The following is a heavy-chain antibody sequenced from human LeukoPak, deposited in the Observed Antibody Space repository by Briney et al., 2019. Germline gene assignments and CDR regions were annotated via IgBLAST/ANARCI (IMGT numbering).Heavy chain of an antibody. J-gene: IGHJ3*02. CDR1: GYTLTALS. D-gene: IGHD3-10*01. Sequence: ASVKVSCKVSGYTLTALSMHWVRQAPGKGLEWMGGFDPEDGETIYAQKFQGRVTMTEDTSTDTAYMELSSLRSEDTAVYYCATPSGSHDAFDIWGKGTMVTVSS. CDR2: FDPEDGET. CDR3: ATPSGSHDAFDI. V-gene: IGHV1-24*01.